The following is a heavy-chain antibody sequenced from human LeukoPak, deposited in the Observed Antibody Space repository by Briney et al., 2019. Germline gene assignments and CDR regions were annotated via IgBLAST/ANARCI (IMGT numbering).Heavy chain of an antibody. CDR2: ISYDGSNK. D-gene: IGHD2-2*01. Sequence: GRSLRLSCAASGFTFDTFAMHWVRQAPGKGLEWVAVISYDGSNKYNADSVKGRFTISRDNAKNSLYLQMNSLRAEDTAVYYCARDFSLVPAAMPNHDAFDIWGQGTMVTVSS. CDR1: GFTFDTFA. CDR3: ARDFSLVPAAMPNHDAFDI. J-gene: IGHJ3*02. V-gene: IGHV3-30*04.